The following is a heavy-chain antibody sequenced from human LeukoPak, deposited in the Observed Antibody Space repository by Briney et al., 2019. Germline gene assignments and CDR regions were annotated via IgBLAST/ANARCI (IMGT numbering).Heavy chain of an antibody. CDR1: GFTFSRYW. V-gene: IGHV3-74*01. CDR3: AKDLAIFGVVIVSRTFDY. J-gene: IGHJ4*02. Sequence: PGGSLRLSCAASGFTFSRYWMHWVRQAPGKGLVWVSRINSDGYSTTYADSVKGRFTISRDNSKNTLYLQMNSLRAEDTAVYYCAKDLAIFGVVIVSRTFDYWGQGTLVTVSS. CDR2: INSDGYST. D-gene: IGHD3-3*01.